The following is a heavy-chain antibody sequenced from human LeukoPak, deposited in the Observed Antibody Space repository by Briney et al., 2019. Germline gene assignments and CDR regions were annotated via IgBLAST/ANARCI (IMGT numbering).Heavy chain of an antibody. V-gene: IGHV4-61*01. D-gene: IGHD6-19*01. J-gene: IGHJ5*02. CDR1: GDPVSRGSYY. Sequence: PSETLSLTCTVSGDPVSRGSYYWSWLRQPPGKELESIGYVYHTGNTNYNPSLKSRVTISVDTSKNEFSLKMTSVTAADTAVYYCARGFASGWYSRYDPWGQGTLVTVSS. CDR3: ARGFASGWYSRYDP. CDR2: VYHTGNT.